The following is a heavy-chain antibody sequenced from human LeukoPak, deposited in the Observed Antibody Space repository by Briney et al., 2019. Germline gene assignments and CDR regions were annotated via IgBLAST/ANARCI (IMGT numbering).Heavy chain of an antibody. V-gene: IGHV4-59*08. CDR3: AGAIADYDSSGYYYPNWFDP. CDR2: IYYSGST. J-gene: IGHJ5*02. Sequence: PSETLSLTCTVSGGSISSYYWSWIRQPPGKGLEWIGYIYYSGSTNYNPSLKSRVTISVDTSKNQFSLKLSSVTAADTAVYYCAGAIADYDSSGYYYPNWFDPWGQGTLVTVSS. CDR1: GGSISSYY. D-gene: IGHD3-22*01.